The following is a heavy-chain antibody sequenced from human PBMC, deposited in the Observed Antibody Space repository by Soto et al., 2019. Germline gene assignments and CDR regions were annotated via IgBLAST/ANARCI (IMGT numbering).Heavy chain of an antibody. CDR1: GFTFSSYA. CDR2: ISGSGGST. Sequence: PGGSLRLSCAASGFTFSSYAMSWVRQAPGKGLEWVSAISGSGGSTYYADSVKGRFTISRDNSKNTLYLQMNSLRAEDTAVYYCAKNPPHMTPVTSTGLYDYWGQGTLVTVSS. D-gene: IGHD4-17*01. V-gene: IGHV3-23*01. CDR3: AKNPPHMTPVTSTGLYDY. J-gene: IGHJ4*02.